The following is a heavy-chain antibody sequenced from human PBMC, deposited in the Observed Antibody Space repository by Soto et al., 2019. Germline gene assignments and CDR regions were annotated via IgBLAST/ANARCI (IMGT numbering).Heavy chain of an antibody. Sequence: SETLSLTCTVSGGSISSGGYYWSWIRQHPGKGLEWIGYIYYSGSTYYNPSLKSRVTMSVDTSKNQFSLKLSSVTAADTAVYYCARGTGGNWAAFDVWGQGTMVTVS. CDR1: GGSISSGGYY. J-gene: IGHJ3*01. D-gene: IGHD2-15*01. CDR2: IYYSGST. CDR3: ARGTGGNWAAFDV. V-gene: IGHV4-31*03.